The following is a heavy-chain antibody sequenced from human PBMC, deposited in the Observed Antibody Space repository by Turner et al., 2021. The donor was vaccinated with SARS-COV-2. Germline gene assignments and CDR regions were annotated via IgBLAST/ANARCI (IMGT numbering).Heavy chain of an antibody. D-gene: IGHD5-18*01. CDR2: ISPDGTIT. Sequence: EVQLVQSGGGLVQPGGSLRFSCAASGFTFSTYWMHWVRQAPGEGLVWVSRISPDGTITTQADSVKGRFTNSRDNAKNTLYLQVNSLRAEDTALYYCARGGSSGYSYGFYWGQGTLVTVSS. J-gene: IGHJ4*02. CDR3: ARGGSSGYSYGFY. CDR1: GFTFSTYW. V-gene: IGHV3-74*01.